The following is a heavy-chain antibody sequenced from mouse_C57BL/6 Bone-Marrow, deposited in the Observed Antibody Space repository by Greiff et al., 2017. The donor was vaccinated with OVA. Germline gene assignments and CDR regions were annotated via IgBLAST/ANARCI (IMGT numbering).Heavy chain of an antibody. V-gene: IGHV5-2*01. D-gene: IGHD2-3*01. J-gene: IGHJ4*01. CDR3: ARHDDGYYFYAMDY. CDR1: EYEFPSHD. CDR2: INSDGGST. Sequence: EVKVVESGGGLVQPGESLKLSCESNEYEFPSHDMSWVRKTPEKRLELVAAINSDGGSTYYPDTMERRFIIARDNTKKTLYLQMSSLRSEDTALYYCARHDDGYYFYAMDYWGQGTSVTVSS.